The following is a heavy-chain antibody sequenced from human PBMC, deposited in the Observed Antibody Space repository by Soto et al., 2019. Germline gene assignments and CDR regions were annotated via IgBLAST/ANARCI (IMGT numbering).Heavy chain of an antibody. D-gene: IGHD6-19*01. V-gene: IGHV1-69*04. J-gene: IGHJ6*03. Sequence: ASVKVSCKASGGTFSSYTISWVRQAPGQGLEWMGRIIPILGIANYAQKFQGRVTITADKSTSTAYMELSSLRSEDTAVYYCARDLGSGWPQYYYYYMDVWGKGTTVTVSS. CDR2: IIPILGIA. CDR3: ARDLGSGWPQYYYYYMDV. CDR1: GGTFSSYT.